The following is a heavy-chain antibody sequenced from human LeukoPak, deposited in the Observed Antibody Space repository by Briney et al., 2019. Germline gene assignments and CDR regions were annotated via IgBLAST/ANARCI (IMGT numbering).Heavy chain of an antibody. CDR1: GGSFSGYY. Sequence: SETLSLTCAVSGGSFSGYYWSWIRQPPGKGLEWIGEINHSGSTTYNPSLKTRVTISVDTSKNQFSLKVTSVTAADTAMYYCARGDYCSGGSCYLNYWGQGTLVTVSS. CDR2: INHSGST. V-gene: IGHV4-34*01. D-gene: IGHD2-15*01. CDR3: ARGDYCSGGSCYLNY. J-gene: IGHJ4*02.